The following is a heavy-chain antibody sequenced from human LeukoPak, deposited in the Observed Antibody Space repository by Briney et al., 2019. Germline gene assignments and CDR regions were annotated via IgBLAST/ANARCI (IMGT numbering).Heavy chain of an antibody. Sequence: SETLSLTCTVSGGSISSYYWSWIRQPPGKGLEWIGYTYYSGSTNYNPSLKSRVTISVDTSKNQFSLKLSSVTAADTAVYYCARRGDYYDSSGYYSKAFDIWGQGTMVTASS. D-gene: IGHD3-22*01. CDR3: ARRGDYYDSSGYYSKAFDI. CDR2: TYYSGST. CDR1: GGSISSYY. J-gene: IGHJ3*02. V-gene: IGHV4-59*08.